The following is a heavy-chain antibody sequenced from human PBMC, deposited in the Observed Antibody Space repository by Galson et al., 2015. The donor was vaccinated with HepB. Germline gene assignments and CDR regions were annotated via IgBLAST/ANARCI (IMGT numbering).Heavy chain of an antibody. V-gene: IGHV3-30-3*01. J-gene: IGHJ4*02. CDR3: AREPYSSGWSKRGRYFDY. CDR1: GFIFNSYA. Sequence: SLRLSCAASGFIFNSYAMTWVRQAPGKGLEWVPFISYDGSNKYYADSVKGRFTISRDNSKNTLYLQMNSLRPEDTAVYYCAREPYSSGWSKRGRYFDYWGQGALVTVSS. D-gene: IGHD6-19*01. CDR2: ISYDGSNK.